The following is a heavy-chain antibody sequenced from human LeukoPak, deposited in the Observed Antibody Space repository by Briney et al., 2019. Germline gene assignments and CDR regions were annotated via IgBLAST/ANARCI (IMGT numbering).Heavy chain of an antibody. CDR2: VHYDGPEK. V-gene: IGHV3-30*02. J-gene: IGHJ4*02. CDR3: AKDVVGRQWVENY. D-gene: IGHD6-19*01. CDR1: GITFSRYC. Sequence: PGGSLRLSCAASGITFSRYCLSWVRQAPGKGLEWVAFVHYDGPEKYYGDSVKGRFTISRDNSKNTVYLQMNSLRAEDTAVYYCAKDVVGRQWVENYWGQGTLVTVSS.